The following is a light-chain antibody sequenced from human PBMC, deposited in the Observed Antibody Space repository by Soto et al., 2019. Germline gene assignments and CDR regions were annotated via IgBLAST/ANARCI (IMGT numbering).Light chain of an antibody. V-gene: IGLV2-14*01. J-gene: IGLJ1*01. CDR3: ASYGTVSTLHV. CDR1: SSDVGAYNY. Sequence: QSVLTQPASVCASPGQSITISCTGTSSDVGAYNYVSWYQQYPGKAPKLIIYDVVKRPSGISNRFSGSKSGNTASLTISGLHPEHEAAYYCASYGTVSTLHVFGTGTKVT. CDR2: DVV.